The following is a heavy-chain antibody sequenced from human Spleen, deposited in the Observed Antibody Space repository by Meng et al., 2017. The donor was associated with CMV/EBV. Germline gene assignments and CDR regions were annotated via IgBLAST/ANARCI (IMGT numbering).Heavy chain of an antibody. CDR2: INYSGST. D-gene: IGHD3-10*01. CDR1: GRYCSGCK. CDR3: ARAVRGAGRFDY. J-gene: IGHJ4*02. Sequence: LAWAVYGRYCSGCKWGWIRQPPGRGLEWIGEINYSGSTNYKPSVKGRVTISIDTSKNQFSLELSSVTAADTAVYYCARAVRGAGRFDYWGQGTLVTVSS. V-gene: IGHV4-34*01.